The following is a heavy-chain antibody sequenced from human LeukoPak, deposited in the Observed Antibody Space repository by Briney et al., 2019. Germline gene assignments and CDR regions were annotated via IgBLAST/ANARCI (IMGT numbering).Heavy chain of an antibody. CDR3: ARGRSGLAAAGTYDY. CDR1: GYTFTSSD. J-gene: IGHJ4*02. Sequence: ASVKVSCKASGYTFTSSDINWVRQAAGQGLEWMGWINPNSGRTEYAQKLQGRVTMTANTSISTAYMEFSSLRFDDTAVYYCARGRSGLAAAGTYDYWGQGTLITVSS. D-gene: IGHD6-13*01. V-gene: IGHV1-8*01. CDR2: INPNSGRT.